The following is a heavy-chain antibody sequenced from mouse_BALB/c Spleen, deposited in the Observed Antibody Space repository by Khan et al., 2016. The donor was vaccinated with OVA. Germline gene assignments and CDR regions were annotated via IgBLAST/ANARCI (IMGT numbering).Heavy chain of an antibody. Sequence: EVQLQESGPGLVKPSQSLSLTCTVTGYSITSDYAWNWIRQFPGNKLEWMGYISYSGSTSYTPSLKSRISITREPSKNQFFLPLNSVTTEDTATYDCARGRAYWGQGTLVTVSA. CDR2: ISYSGST. CDR3: ARGRAY. CDR1: GYSITSDYA. J-gene: IGHJ3*01. D-gene: IGHD3-3*01. V-gene: IGHV3-2*02.